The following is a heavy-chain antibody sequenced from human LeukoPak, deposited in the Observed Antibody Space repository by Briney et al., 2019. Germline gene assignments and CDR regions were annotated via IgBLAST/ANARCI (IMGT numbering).Heavy chain of an antibody. CDR2: IYYSGST. CDR3: ARAYDSSGYYYVLDY. J-gene: IGHJ4*02. V-gene: IGHV4-59*01. Sequence: SETLSLTCTVSGGSISSYYWSWIRQPPGKGLEWIGYIYYSGSTNYNPSLKSRVTISVDTSKNQFSLKLSSVTAADTAVYYCARAYDSSGYYYVLDYWGQGTLVTVSS. CDR1: GGSISSYY. D-gene: IGHD3-22*01.